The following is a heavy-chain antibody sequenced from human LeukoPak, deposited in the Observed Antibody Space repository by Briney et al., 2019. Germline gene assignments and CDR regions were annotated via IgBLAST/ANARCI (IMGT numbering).Heavy chain of an antibody. CDR2: INPNSGGT. V-gene: IGHV1-2*02. D-gene: IGHD3-22*01. Sequence: ASVKVSWKASGYTFTGYYMHWVRQGTGQGLEWIGSINPNSGGTNYAQKFQGRVTMTRDTSISTAYMELSRLRSDDAAVYYCARNLNYYDSSGYLAYWGQGTLVTVSS. J-gene: IGHJ4*02. CDR1: GYTFTGYY. CDR3: ARNLNYYDSSGYLAY.